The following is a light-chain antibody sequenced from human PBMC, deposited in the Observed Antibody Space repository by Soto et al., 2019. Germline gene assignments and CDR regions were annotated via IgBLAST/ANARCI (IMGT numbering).Light chain of an antibody. CDR3: QQFGSSFPYT. V-gene: IGKV3-20*01. J-gene: IGKJ2*01. CDR2: DAS. CDR1: QSVSSSY. Sequence: EIVLTQSPGTLSLSPGERATLTCRASQSVSSSYLAWYQQKPGQAPRLLMYDASSRATGIPDRFSGSGSGTDFTLTISRLEPEDFAVYYCQQFGSSFPYTFGRGPSWTSN.